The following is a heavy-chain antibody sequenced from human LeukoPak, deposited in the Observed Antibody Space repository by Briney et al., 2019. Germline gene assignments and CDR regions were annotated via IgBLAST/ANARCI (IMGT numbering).Heavy chain of an antibody. Sequence: KASETLSLTCTVSGYSISSSGYYWGWIRQPPGKRLEWIGSIYDSGRTSYNPSLKSRVTISVDTSKNQFSLRLNSVTAADTAVYYCARRISGWYVEFDYWGQGTLVTVSS. CDR3: ARRISGWYVEFDY. V-gene: IGHV4-39*01. CDR2: IYDSGRT. CDR1: GYSISSSGYY. D-gene: IGHD6-19*01. J-gene: IGHJ4*02.